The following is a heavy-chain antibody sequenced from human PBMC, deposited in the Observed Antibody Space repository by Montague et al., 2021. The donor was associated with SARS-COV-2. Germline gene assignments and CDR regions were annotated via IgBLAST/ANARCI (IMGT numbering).Heavy chain of an antibody. V-gene: IGHV4-4*07. CDR3: ARDYDHCSGGSCVFDY. J-gene: IGHJ4*02. Sequence: SETLSLTCTVSGGSISNYYWCWIRQPAGKGLEWIGRIYSSGSTNYNPSLKRRIPMSVDTSKNQFSLKLSTVTAADTAIYYCARDYDHCSGGSCVFDYWGQGTLVTVSS. CDR1: GGSISNYY. CDR2: IYSSGST. D-gene: IGHD2-15*01.